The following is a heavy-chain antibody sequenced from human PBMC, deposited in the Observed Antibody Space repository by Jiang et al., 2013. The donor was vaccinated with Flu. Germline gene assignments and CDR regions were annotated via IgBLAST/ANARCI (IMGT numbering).Heavy chain of an antibody. CDR3: ARAELPYLFDP. J-gene: IGHJ5*02. CDR2: INPQSGGI. V-gene: IGHV1-2*02. CDR1: GYTFTGHN. Sequence: GAEVKKPGASVKISCKTSGYTFTGHNMHWVRQAPGQGLEWMGRINPQSGGIKFGQNFQGRVTMTSDTSIATAYMELSSLTSDDTAIYYCARAELPYLFDPWGQG. D-gene: IGHD4-23*01.